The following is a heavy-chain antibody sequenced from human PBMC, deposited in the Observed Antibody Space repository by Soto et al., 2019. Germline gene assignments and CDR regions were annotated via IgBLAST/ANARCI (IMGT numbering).Heavy chain of an antibody. V-gene: IGHV2-5*02. J-gene: IGHJ4*02. Sequence: QITLKESGPTLVKPTQTLTLTCTFSGFSLSTSGVGVGWIRQPPGKALEWLALIYWDDDKRYSPSLKSRPTITNYTSKNQVVLTTTNMDPVDTATYYCARRYYYDSSGYHGTPYFDYWCQGTLVTVSS. CDR3: ARRYYYDSSGYHGTPYFDY. CDR2: IYWDDDK. CDR1: GFSLSTSGVG. D-gene: IGHD3-22*01.